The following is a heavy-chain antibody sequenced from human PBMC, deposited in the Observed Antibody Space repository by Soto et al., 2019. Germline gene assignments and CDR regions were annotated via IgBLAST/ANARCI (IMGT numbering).Heavy chain of an antibody. D-gene: IGHD3-9*01. CDR2: VPTDGAIT. Sequence: LRLSCVASGFALSNYVMHWVRQAPGKGLVWVSRVPTDGAITTYADSVKGRFTSSRDNSKSTLFLQMDSLRAEDTGIYYCTRDLDWLLYDYWGQGTLVTVSS. CDR3: TRDLDWLLYDY. V-gene: IGHV3-74*01. J-gene: IGHJ4*02. CDR1: GFALSNYV.